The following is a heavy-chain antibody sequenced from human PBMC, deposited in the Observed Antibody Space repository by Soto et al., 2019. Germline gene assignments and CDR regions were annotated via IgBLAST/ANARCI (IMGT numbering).Heavy chain of an antibody. V-gene: IGHV1-69*12. CDR3: ARVEAVAGLYNYHRLDV. D-gene: IGHD6-19*01. J-gene: IGHJ6*02. CDR2: IVPIFGTT. CDR1: GGTFSNYA. Sequence: QVQLVQSGAEVKKPGSSVKVSCKVSGGTFSNYAIDWVRLAPGHGLEWMGGIVPIFGTTYYTQKFQGRATIIADDSTTTACVEMSSLRSEDTAIYYGARVEAVAGLYNYHRLDVWGQGTAVTVSS.